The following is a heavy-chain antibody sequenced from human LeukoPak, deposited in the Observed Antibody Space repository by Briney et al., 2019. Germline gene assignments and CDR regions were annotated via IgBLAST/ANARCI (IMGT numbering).Heavy chain of an antibody. CDR2: LYSGGST. CDR1: GASISGYY. J-gene: IGHJ6*03. Sequence: PSETLSLTCTVSGASISGYYWSWIRQPAGKGLEWIGRLYSGGSTNYNPSLRSRVTMSVDTSKNQFSLNLSSVTAADTAVYYCAREGCSSTSCYRGYYMDVWGKGTTVTVSS. V-gene: IGHV4-4*07. CDR3: AREGCSSTSCYRGYYMDV. D-gene: IGHD2-2*01.